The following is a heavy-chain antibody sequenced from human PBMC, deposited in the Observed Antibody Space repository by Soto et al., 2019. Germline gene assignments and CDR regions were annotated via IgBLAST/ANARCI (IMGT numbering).Heavy chain of an antibody. D-gene: IGHD2-21*02. Sequence: QVQLVESGGGVVQPGRSLRLSCAASGFTFSSYAMHWVRQAPGKGLEWVAVKSYDGSNKYYADSVKGRFTISRDNSKNTLYLQMNSLRAEDTAVYYCARDRPPYCGGDCLFDYWGQGTLVTVSS. V-gene: IGHV3-30-3*01. CDR3: ARDRPPYCGGDCLFDY. CDR2: KSYDGSNK. CDR1: GFTFSSYA. J-gene: IGHJ4*02.